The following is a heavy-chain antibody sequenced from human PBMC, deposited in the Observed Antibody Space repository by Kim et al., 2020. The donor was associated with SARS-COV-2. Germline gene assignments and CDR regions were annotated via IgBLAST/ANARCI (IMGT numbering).Heavy chain of an antibody. J-gene: IGHJ3*02. Sequence: GGSLRLSCAASGFTFSNAWMSWVRQAPGKGLEWVGRIKSKTDGGTTDYAAPVKGRFTISRDDSKNTLYLQMNSLKTEDTAVYYCTTGEDSSGWAPWAFDIWGQGTMVTVSS. CDR3: TTGEDSSGWAPWAFDI. CDR2: IKSKTDGGTT. V-gene: IGHV3-15*01. D-gene: IGHD6-19*01. CDR1: GFTFSNAW.